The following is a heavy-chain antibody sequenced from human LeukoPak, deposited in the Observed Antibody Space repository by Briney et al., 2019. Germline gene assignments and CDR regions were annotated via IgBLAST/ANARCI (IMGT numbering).Heavy chain of an antibody. Sequence: GGSLRLSCAASEFTFSSYSMNWVRQAPGKGLEWVSAISGSESSTYYADSVRGRFTTSRDNSKNTLYLQTNSLRSEDTAVYYCAKVPTSFYTASWGFDNWGQGTLVTVSS. V-gene: IGHV3-23*01. J-gene: IGHJ4*02. CDR3: AKVPTSFYTASWGFDN. CDR1: EFTFSSYS. D-gene: IGHD5-18*01. CDR2: ISGSESST.